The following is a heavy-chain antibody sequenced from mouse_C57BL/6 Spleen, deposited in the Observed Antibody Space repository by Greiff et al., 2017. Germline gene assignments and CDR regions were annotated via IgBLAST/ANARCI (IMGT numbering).Heavy chain of an antibody. CDR2: IDPSDSET. Sequence: QVQLQQPGAELVRPGSSVKLSCKASGYTFTSYWMHWVKQRPIQGLEWIGNIDPSDSETHYNQKFKDKATLTVDKSSSTAYMQLSSLTCEGSAVYYCAREGCGNYGYFDVWGTGTTVTVSS. J-gene: IGHJ1*03. CDR1: GYTFTSYW. CDR3: AREGCGNYGYFDV. D-gene: IGHD1-1*02. V-gene: IGHV1-52*01.